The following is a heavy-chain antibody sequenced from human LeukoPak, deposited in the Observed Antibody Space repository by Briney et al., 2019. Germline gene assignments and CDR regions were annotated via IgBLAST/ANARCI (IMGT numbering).Heavy chain of an antibody. CDR3: ARGSPYSGSYNG. D-gene: IGHD1-26*01. J-gene: IGHJ4*02. CDR2: IYYSGST. Sequence: SETLSLTCTVSGGSISGYYWYWIRQPAGKGLEWIGSIYYSGSTYYNPSLKSRVTISVDTSKNQFSLKLSSVTAADTAVYYCARGSPYSGSYNGWGQGTLVTVSS. CDR1: GGSISGYY. V-gene: IGHV4-4*07.